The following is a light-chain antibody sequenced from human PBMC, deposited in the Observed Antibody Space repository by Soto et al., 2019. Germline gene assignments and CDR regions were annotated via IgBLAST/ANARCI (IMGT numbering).Light chain of an antibody. J-gene: IGKJ1*01. CDR3: QQYNNLWT. V-gene: IGKV1-5*01. CDR1: QSISRW. CDR2: DVS. Sequence: DIQMTQSPSTLSESVGDRVTISCRASQSISRWVAWYQQKPGKAPKVLMYDVSSLESGVPSRFSGSGSGTEFTLTISSLQPDDSAIYYCQQYNNLWTFGQGTKVEIK.